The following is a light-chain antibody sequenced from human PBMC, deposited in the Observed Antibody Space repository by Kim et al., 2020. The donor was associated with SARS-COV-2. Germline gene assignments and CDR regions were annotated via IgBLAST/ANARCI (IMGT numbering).Light chain of an antibody. V-gene: IGLV6-57*03. CDR3: QSYDISNVI. CDR1: RGSIADNC. J-gene: IGLJ2*01. Sequence: GNAVTISCARTRGSIADNCVQWYQQGPGSAPAIVIYEDSERPSGVPDRFSGSIDTACSSASLTISGLKTEGEAGYYCQSYDISNVICGGGTQLTVL. CDR2: EDS.